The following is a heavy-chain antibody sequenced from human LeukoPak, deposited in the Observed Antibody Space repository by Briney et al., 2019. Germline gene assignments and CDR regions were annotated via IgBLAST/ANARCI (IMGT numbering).Heavy chain of an antibody. V-gene: IGHV3-30-3*01. J-gene: IGHJ3*02. CDR1: GFTFAIYA. CDR2: LSYVGNNK. CDR3: ARSFFSGCGQAAFDI. D-gene: IGHD2/OR15-2a*01. Sequence: GASLSLSCAASGFTFAIYAMHWVLQPPGKRLEPVAVLSYVGNNKYSADPVKGEFTISRDNYMNTLYLQMTSLRADDSAVYYCARSFFSGCGQAAFDIWGQGTMVTVSS.